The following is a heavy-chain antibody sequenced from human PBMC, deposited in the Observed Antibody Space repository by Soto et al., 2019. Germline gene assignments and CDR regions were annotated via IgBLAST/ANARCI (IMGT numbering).Heavy chain of an antibody. CDR2: ISGSGGST. CDR3: AKGPLNYYDSSGYYYDPYDAFDI. CDR1: GFTFSSYA. V-gene: IGHV3-23*01. Sequence: EVQLLESGGGLVQPGGSLRLSCAASGFTFSSYAMSWVRQAPGKGLEWVSAISGSGGSTYYADSVKGRFTISRDNSKNTLYLQMNSLRAEDTAVYYCAKGPLNYYDSSGYYYDPYDAFDIWGQGTMVTVSS. J-gene: IGHJ3*02. D-gene: IGHD3-22*01.